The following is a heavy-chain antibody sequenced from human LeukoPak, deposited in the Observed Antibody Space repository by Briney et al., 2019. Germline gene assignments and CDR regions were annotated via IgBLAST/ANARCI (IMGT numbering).Heavy chain of an antibody. V-gene: IGHV4-59*01. CDR2: IYNSGST. D-gene: IGHD6-19*01. CDR1: GGSISSYY. J-gene: IGHJ3*02. Sequence: SETLSLTCTVSGGSISSYYWSWIRQPPGRGLEWIGYIYNSGSTNYNPSLKSRVTISVDTSKNQYSLKMSSVTAADTAVYYCARDSGGPHSGFEIWGQGTMVTASS. CDR3: ARDSGGPHSGFEI.